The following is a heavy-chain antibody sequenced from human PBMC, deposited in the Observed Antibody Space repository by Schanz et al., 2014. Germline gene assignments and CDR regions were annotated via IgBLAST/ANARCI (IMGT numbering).Heavy chain of an antibody. J-gene: IGHJ5*01. Sequence: QVQLVESGGGVVQPGRSLRLSCAASGFNFGSHGMHWVRQAPGKGLEWVALVSSDGNNDYYTDSVKGRFTISRDNSKNTVHLQMNSLRAEDTAVYYCAKQHIVRGVIYLNWFDSWGQGTLVTVSS. CDR1: GFNFGSHG. D-gene: IGHD3-10*01. CDR2: VSSDGNND. V-gene: IGHV3-30*18. CDR3: AKQHIVRGVIYLNWFDS.